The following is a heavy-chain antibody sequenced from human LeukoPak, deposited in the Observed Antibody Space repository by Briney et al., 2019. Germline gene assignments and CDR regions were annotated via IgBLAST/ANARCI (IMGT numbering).Heavy chain of an antibody. J-gene: IGHJ6*03. Sequence: PGGSLRLSCAASGFTFSNYAMNWVRQAPAKGLEWVSTISGVGDSTYYAESVKGRFTMSRDNSKNTVYLQMNSLRVEDTAIYYCAKRAVGCSGVSCYYYYMDVWGKGTTVTVSS. V-gene: IGHV3-23*01. D-gene: IGHD2-15*01. CDR2: ISGVGDST. CDR3: AKRAVGCSGVSCYYYYMDV. CDR1: GFTFSNYA.